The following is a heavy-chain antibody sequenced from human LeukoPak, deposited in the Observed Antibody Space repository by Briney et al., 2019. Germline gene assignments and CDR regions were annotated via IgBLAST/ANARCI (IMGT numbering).Heavy chain of an antibody. V-gene: IGHV3-53*01. CDR2: VYSGGNT. J-gene: IGHJ4*02. CDR3: AISPNPYYFDY. CDR1: GFTFSSYN. Sequence: PGGSLRLSCAASGFTFSSYNMNWVRQAPGKGLEWVSIVYSGGNTYYADSVKGRFTSSRDNSKNTLYLQMNSLRAEDTAVYHCAISPNPYYFDYWGQGTLVTVSS.